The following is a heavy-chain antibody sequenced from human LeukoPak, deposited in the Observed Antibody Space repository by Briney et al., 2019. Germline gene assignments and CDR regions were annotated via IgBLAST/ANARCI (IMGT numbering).Heavy chain of an antibody. V-gene: IGHV1-69*13. D-gene: IGHD6-19*01. CDR1: GGTFSSYA. Sequence: SVRVSCKASGGTFSSYAISWVRQAPGQGLEWMGGIIPIFGTANYAQKFQGRVTITADESTSTAYMELSSLRSEDTAVYYCARAKAVAGRGYYYYYGMDVWGQGTTVTVSS. J-gene: IGHJ6*02. CDR2: IIPIFGTA. CDR3: ARAKAVAGRGYYYYYGMDV.